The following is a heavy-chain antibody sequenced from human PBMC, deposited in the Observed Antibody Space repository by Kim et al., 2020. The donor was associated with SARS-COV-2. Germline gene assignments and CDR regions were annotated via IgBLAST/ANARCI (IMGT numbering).Heavy chain of an antibody. CDR1: GGSISSSSYY. J-gene: IGHJ4*02. D-gene: IGHD5-18*01. CDR3: ARGGLDTAIAIFDY. CDR2: IYYSGST. Sequence: SETLSLTCTVSGGSISSSSYYWGWIRQPPGKGLEWIGSIYYSGSTYYNPSLKSRVTISVDTSKNQFSLKLSPVTAADTAVYYCARGGLDTAIAIFDYWGQGTLVTVSS. V-gene: IGHV4-39*07.